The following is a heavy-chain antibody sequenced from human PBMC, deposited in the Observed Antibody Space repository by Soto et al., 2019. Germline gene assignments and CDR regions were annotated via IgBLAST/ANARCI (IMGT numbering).Heavy chain of an antibody. V-gene: IGHV3-23*01. CDR1: GFTFSSYA. J-gene: IGHJ6*03. Sequence: EVELLESGGGLVQPGGSLRLSCAASGFTFSSYAMSWVRQAPGKGLEWVSGISGSGGSTYYADSVKGRFTISRDNSKNTLYLQMNSLRAEDTAAYYCAKVGLEYYDFWSGPDYYYMDVWGKGTTVTVSS. CDR3: AKVGLEYYDFWSGPDYYYMDV. CDR2: ISGSGGST. D-gene: IGHD3-3*01.